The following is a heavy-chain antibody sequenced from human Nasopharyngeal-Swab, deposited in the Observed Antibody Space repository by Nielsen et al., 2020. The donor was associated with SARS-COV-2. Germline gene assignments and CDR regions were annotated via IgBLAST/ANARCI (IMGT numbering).Heavy chain of an antibody. J-gene: IGHJ6*02. CDR3: AGGQGTVTTYYYYGMDV. Sequence: GGSLRLSCAASGFTFSSYGMHWVRQAPGKGLEWVAVIWYDGSNKYYADSVKGRFTISRDNSKNTLYLQMNSLRAEDTAVYYCAGGQGTVTTYYYYGMDVWGQGITVTVSS. D-gene: IGHD4-17*01. CDR2: IWYDGSNK. V-gene: IGHV3-33*01. CDR1: GFTFSSYG.